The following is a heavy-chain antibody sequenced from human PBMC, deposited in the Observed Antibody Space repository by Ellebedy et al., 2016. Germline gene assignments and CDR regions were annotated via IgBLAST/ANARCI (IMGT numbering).Heavy chain of an antibody. CDR2: MSTSGNT. J-gene: IGHJ4*02. CDR1: GDSISSGTYY. Sequence: SETLSLTXVVSGDSISSGTYYWSWVRQPAGKGLEWIGRMSTSGNTIYNPSLKGRVTMSVDTSKNHFSLELSSVTTADTAVYYCARQTFYYDSNTYYYSVPYWGQGSLVTVSS. V-gene: IGHV4-61*02. D-gene: IGHD3-22*01. CDR3: ARQTFYYDSNTYYYSVPY.